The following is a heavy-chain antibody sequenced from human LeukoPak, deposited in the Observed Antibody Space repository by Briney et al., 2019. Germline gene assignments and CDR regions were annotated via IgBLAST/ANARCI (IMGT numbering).Heavy chain of an antibody. CDR3: AREIDDYYYFDY. D-gene: IGHD4-11*01. CDR2: ISAYNGNT. CDR1: GYTFTSYG. J-gene: IGHJ4*02. V-gene: IGHV1-18*01. Sequence: ASVKVSCKASGYTFTSYGISWVRQAPGQGLEWMGWISAYNGNTNYAQKLQGRVTMTTDTSTSTAYMELRSLRPDDTAVYYCAREIDDYYYFDYWGQGTLVTVSS.